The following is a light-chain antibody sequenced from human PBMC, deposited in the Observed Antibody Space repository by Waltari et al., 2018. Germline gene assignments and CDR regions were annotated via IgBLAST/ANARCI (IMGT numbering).Light chain of an antibody. J-gene: IGKJ1*01. Sequence: DIQMTQSPSSLSASVGDRVTITCRASQGISIYLAWYQQKPGKVPKLRIYAASTLQSVGPSRFSGSGSGTDFTLTISILQPEDVATYYCQKYNSAPRTFGQGTKVEIK. V-gene: IGKV1-27*01. CDR2: AAS. CDR3: QKYNSAPRT. CDR1: QGISIY.